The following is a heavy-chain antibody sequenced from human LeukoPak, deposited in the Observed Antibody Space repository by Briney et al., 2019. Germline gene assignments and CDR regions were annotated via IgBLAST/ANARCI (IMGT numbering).Heavy chain of an antibody. CDR1: GGTFSSYA. CDR2: IIPILGIA. Sequence: ASVKVSCKASGGTFSSYAISWVRQAPGQGLEWMGRIIPILGIANYAQKFQGRVTITADKSTSTAYMELSSLRSEDTAVYYCARESCIAAAHYWGQGTLVTVSS. D-gene: IGHD6-13*01. V-gene: IGHV1-69*04. CDR3: ARESCIAAAHY. J-gene: IGHJ4*02.